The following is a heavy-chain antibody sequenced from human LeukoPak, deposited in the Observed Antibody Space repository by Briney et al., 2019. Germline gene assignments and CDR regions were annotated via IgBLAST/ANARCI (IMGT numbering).Heavy chain of an antibody. D-gene: IGHD3-22*01. Sequence: GGSLRLSCAASGFTFSAFWMHWVRQAPGKGLVWVSRINSDGSSTTYADSVKGRFTVSRDNAKNTLYLQMDSLRAEDSAVYYCARGLVHDTSGYYSDYWGQGILVTISS. CDR1: GFTFSAFW. V-gene: IGHV3-74*01. CDR2: INSDGSST. CDR3: ARGLVHDTSGYYSDY. J-gene: IGHJ4*02.